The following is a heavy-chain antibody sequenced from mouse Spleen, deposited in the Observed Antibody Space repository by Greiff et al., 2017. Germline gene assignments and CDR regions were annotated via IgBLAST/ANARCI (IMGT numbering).Heavy chain of an antibody. V-gene: IGHV1-9*01. CDR1: GYTFSSYW. J-gene: IGHJ4*01. Sequence: VQLQQSGAELMKPGASVKISCKATGYTFSSYWIEWVKQRPGHGLEWIGEILPGSGSTNYNEKFKGKATFTADTSSNTAYMQLSSLTSEDSAVYYCARTYGEDYYAMDYWGQGTSVTVSS. CDR2: ILPGSGST. CDR3: ARTYGEDYYAMDY. D-gene: IGHD1-1*01.